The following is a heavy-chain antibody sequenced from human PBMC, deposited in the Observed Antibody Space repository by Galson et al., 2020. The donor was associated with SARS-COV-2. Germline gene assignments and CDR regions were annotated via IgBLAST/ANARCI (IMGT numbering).Heavy chain of an antibody. J-gene: IGHJ4*02. CDR1: GFTFSDHA. V-gene: IGHV3-33*01. CDR3: ARDGQSSSGWAFDY. D-gene: IGHD6-19*01. CDR2: IYFDGSEK. Sequence: GESLKISCAASGFTFSDHAMHWVRQAPGKGLEWVAQIYFDGSEKYYGDSVKGRFTISRDSSKNTVYLQMNNLRADDTAVYYCARDGQSSSGWAFDYLGQGTLLTVSS.